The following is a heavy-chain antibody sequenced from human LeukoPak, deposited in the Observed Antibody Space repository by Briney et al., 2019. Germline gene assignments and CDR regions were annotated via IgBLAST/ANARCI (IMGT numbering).Heavy chain of an antibody. Sequence: PGGPLRLSCAASGFIFDDHAMHWVRQPLGKGLEWVSGISWNGADIGYADSVKGRFTISRDNAKNFLYLQMNNLRTEDAALYYCAKSEGSTVTTYFFDYWGQGTLVTVSS. CDR2: ISWNGADI. CDR1: GFIFDDHA. D-gene: IGHD4-17*01. CDR3: AKSEGSTVTTYFFDY. V-gene: IGHV3-9*01. J-gene: IGHJ4*02.